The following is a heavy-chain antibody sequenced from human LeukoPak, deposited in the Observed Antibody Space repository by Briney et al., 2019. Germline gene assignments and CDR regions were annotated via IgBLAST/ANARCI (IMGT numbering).Heavy chain of an antibody. J-gene: IGHJ4*02. D-gene: IGHD1-26*01. CDR1: GYTFTIYA. CDR3: AREATATPGAN. Sequence: ASVTVSFTASGYTFTIYAMNWVRQAPGQGLEWMGWINPNSGGTNYAQKFQGRVTMTRDTSISTAYMELSRLRSDDTAVYYCAREATATPGANWGQGTLVTVSS. V-gene: IGHV1-2*02. CDR2: INPNSGGT.